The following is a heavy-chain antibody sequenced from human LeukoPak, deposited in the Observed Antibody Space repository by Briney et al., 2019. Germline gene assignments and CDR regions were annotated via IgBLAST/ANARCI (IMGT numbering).Heavy chain of an antibody. V-gene: IGHV1-46*01. CDR1: GYTFTSYY. CDR3: ARGSTARYYYDSSGYYRGAVDY. D-gene: IGHD3-22*01. CDR2: INPSGGST. J-gene: IGHJ4*02. Sequence: ASVKVSCKASGYTFTSYYIHWVRQAPGEGLEWMGIINPSGGSTSYAQKFQGRVTMTTDTSTSTAYMELRSLRSDDKAVYYCARGSTARYYYDSSGYYRGAVDYWGQGTLVTISS.